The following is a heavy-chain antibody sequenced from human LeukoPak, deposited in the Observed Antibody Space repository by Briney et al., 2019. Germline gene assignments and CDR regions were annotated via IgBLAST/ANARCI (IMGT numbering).Heavy chain of an antibody. CDR3: AKVHCSSADCFTGGFDC. V-gene: IGHV3-9*01. D-gene: IGHD2-2*02. CDR2: INWNTGNI. J-gene: IGHJ4*02. Sequence: PGGSLRLSCAASGFTFDDYAVHWVRQVPGKGLEWVSGINWNTGNIDYADSVKGRFTISRDNAKNSLYLQMNSLGTEDTAFYYCAKVHCSSADCFTGGFDCWGQGTLVIVSS. CDR1: GFTFDDYA.